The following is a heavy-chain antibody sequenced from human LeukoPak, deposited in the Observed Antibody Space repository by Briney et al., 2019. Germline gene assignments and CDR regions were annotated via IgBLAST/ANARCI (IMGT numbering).Heavy chain of an antibody. D-gene: IGHD6-13*01. CDR3: ARDGAAAGTDFDY. Sequence: GGSLRLSCAASGFTFSSYGMHWVRQAPGKGLEWVAVISYDGSNKYYADSVKGRFTISRDNAKNSLYLQMNSLRAEDTAVYYCARDGAAAGTDFDYWGQGTLVTVSS. J-gene: IGHJ4*02. V-gene: IGHV3-30*03. CDR2: ISYDGSNK. CDR1: GFTFSSYG.